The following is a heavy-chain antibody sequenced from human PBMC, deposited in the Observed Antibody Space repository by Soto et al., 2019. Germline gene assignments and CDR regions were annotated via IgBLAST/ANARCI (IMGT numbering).Heavy chain of an antibody. J-gene: IGHJ6*02. CDR1: GGSISSGGYY. Sequence: SETLSLTCTVSGGSISSGGYYWSWIRQHPGKGLEWIGYIYYSGSTYYNPSLKSRVTISVDTSKNQFSLKLSSVTAADTAVYYCAGRYCISTSCYGEDYYYYYGMDVWGQGTTVTVSS. CDR3: AGRYCISTSCYGEDYYYYYGMDV. D-gene: IGHD2-2*01. V-gene: IGHV4-31*03. CDR2: IYYSGST.